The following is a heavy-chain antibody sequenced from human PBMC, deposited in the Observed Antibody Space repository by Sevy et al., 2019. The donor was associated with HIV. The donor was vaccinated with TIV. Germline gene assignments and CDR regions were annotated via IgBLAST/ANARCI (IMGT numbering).Heavy chain of an antibody. D-gene: IGHD3-16*01. CDR3: ARRGGLTADGFDI. CDR2: ISNSPSYI. J-gene: IGHJ3*02. V-gene: IGHV3-21*01. CDR1: GFTFISFT. Sequence: GGSLRLSCAASGFTFISFTMNWVRQAPGKGLEWVSSISNSPSYIYYADSVKGRFTISRDNAKNALYLQMDSLRVEDAAVYYCARRGGLTADGFDIWGQGTMVTVS.